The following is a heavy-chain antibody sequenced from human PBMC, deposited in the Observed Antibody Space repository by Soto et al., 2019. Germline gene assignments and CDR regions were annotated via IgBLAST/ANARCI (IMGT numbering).Heavy chain of an antibody. V-gene: IGHV3-23*01. CDR1: GFTFSSYA. Sequence: PGGSLRLSCAASGFTFSSYAMSWVRQAPGKGLEWVSAISGSGGSTYYADSVKGRFTISRDNSKNTLYLQMNSLRAEDTDVYYWAKDLVWDSSVYYYDYWGQGTLVTVSS. J-gene: IGHJ4*02. CDR3: AKDLVWDSSVYYYDY. CDR2: ISGSGGST. D-gene: IGHD3-22*01.